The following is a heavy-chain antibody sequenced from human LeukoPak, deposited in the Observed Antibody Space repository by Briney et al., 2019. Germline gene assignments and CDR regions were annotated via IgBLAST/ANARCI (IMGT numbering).Heavy chain of an antibody. CDR1: GYTFSTYA. Sequence: GGSLRLSCAPSGYTFSTYAMQWVRQAPGKGLEWVAVISYDGTTKYYADSVKGRFPISRDNSKNTLDLQMSSLSADDTAVYYCARDPGGGPKQYYDSTGYYFDYWGQGTLVTVSS. CDR3: ARDPGGGPKQYYDSTGYYFDY. J-gene: IGHJ4*02. D-gene: IGHD3-22*01. CDR2: ISYDGTTK. V-gene: IGHV3-30-3*01.